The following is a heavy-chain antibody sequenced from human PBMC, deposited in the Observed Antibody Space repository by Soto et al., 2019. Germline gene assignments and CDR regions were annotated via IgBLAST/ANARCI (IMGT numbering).Heavy chain of an antibody. V-gene: IGHV4-30-2*01. CDR2: IHVSGYT. Sequence: QLQLQESGSGLVKPSQTLSLTCTVSGASITSGSYSWSWIRQAPGKGMEWIGNIHVSGYTSFNPSRRGRVSMSVATTKNQFSLNRMSVTVADTAVYYCARGGALRPNAHVPLDPWGRGSLVTVSS. J-gene: IGHJ5*02. CDR1: GASITSGSYS. CDR3: ARGGALRPNAHVPLDP. D-gene: IGHD2-2*01.